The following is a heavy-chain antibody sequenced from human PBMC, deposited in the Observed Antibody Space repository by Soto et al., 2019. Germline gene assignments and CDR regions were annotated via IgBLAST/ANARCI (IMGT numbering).Heavy chain of an antibody. CDR2: ISGSGGNT. J-gene: IGHJ4*02. Sequence: GGSLRLSCAASGFTFSSYAMSWVRQAPGKGLEWVSAISGSGGNTYYADSVKGRFTISRDNSKNALYLQMNSLRAEDTAVYYCAKGRVGRCSSTSCYARFASWGQGTLVTVSS. CDR1: GFTFSSYA. D-gene: IGHD2-2*01. CDR3: AKGRVGRCSSTSCYARFAS. V-gene: IGHV3-23*01.